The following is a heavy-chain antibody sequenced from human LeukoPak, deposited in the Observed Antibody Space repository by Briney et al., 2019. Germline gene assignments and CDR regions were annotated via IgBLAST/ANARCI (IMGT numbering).Heavy chain of an antibody. CDR3: ARGPRYMSSSRYSPVDY. CDR1: GFTFSSYS. D-gene: IGHD6-13*01. J-gene: IGHJ4*02. CDR2: ISSSSSYI. Sequence: AGGSLRLSCAASGFTFSSYSMNWVRQAPGKGLEWVSSISSSSSYIYYADSVKGRFTISRDNAKNSLYLQMNSLRAEDTAVYYCARGPRYMSSSRYSPVDYWGQGTLVTVSS. V-gene: IGHV3-21*01.